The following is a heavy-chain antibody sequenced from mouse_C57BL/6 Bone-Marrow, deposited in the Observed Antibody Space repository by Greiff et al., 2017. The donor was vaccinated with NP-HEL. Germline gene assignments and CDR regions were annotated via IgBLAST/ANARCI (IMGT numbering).Heavy chain of an antibody. J-gene: IGHJ2*01. V-gene: IGHV3-6*01. CDR1: GYSFTGGYF. CDR2: ISYDGGN. D-gene: IGHD1-1*01. Sequence: EVKLQESGPGLVKPSPSLSLTCSVTGYSFTGGYFWYWIRQFPGNKLEWMGYISYDGGNSYNPSLKNRISITRDTCKNQFVLKLKSVTAEDTATYYCARDDYGSSPDYWGQGTTLTVSS. CDR3: ARDDYGSSPDY.